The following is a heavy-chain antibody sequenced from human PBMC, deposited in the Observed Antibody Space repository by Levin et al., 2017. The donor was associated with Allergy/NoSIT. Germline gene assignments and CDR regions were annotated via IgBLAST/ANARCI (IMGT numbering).Heavy chain of an antibody. J-gene: IGHJ6*02. D-gene: IGHD6-6*01. CDR2: INPNSGGT. CDR3: ATAYGIAARNYYGMDV. V-gene: IGHV1-2*04. Sequence: GESLKISCKASGYTFTGYYKHWVRQAPGQGLEWMGWINPNSGGTNYAQKFQGWVTMTRDTSISTAYMELSRLRSDDTAVYYCATAYGIAARNYYGMDVWGQGTTVTVSS. CDR1: GYTFTGYY.